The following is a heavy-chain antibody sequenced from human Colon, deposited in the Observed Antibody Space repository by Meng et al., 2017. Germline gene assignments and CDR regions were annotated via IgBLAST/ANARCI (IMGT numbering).Heavy chain of an antibody. CDR1: GFIVSNYA. D-gene: IGHD2-21*02. CDR3: AALSWCGDNCFPGY. Sequence: EVQLLESGGGLVQPGGSLRLSCAASGFIVSNYAMTWVRLAPGKGLDWASSITGSDTTRYYADSVKGRFAISRDNSKNTVYLQMNSLRAEDTAVYYCAALSWCGDNCFPGYWGQGTLVTVSS. J-gene: IGHJ4*02. V-gene: IGHV3-23*01. CDR2: ITGSDTTR.